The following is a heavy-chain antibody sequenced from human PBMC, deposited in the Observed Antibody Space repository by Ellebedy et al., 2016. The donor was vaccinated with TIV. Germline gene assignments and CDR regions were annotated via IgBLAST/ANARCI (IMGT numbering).Heavy chain of an antibody. J-gene: IGHJ6*02. V-gene: IGHV3-30*02. CDR3: AKDRLQIWGGGMDV. CDR1: EFTFSSYG. D-gene: IGHD5-18*01. Sequence: PGGSLRLSCAASEFTFSSYGTHWVRQAPGKGLEWVAFLRFDGSSKYYADSVKGRFTISRDISENTRYLQMNSQRAEDTAMYYCAKDRLQIWGGGMDVWGQGTTVTVSS. CDR2: LRFDGSSK.